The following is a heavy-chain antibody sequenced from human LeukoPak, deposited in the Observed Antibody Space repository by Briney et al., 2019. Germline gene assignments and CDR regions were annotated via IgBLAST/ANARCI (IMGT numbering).Heavy chain of an antibody. CDR3: ASSYCTNGVCYEFDY. V-gene: IGHV4-38-2*01. D-gene: IGHD2-8*01. J-gene: IGHJ4*02. CDR2: IYHSGST. Sequence: PSETLSLTCAVSGYSISSGYYWGWIRQPPGKGLEWIGSIYHSGSTYYNPSLKSRVTISVDTSKNQFSLKLSSVTAAGTAVYYCASSYCTNGVCYEFDYWGQGTLVTVSS. CDR1: GYSISSGYY.